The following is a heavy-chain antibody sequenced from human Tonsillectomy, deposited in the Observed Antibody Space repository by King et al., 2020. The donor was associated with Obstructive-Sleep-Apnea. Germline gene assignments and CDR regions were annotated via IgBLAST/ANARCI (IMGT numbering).Heavy chain of an antibody. D-gene: IGHD3-10*01. CDR2: IYYSGST. CDR3: ARDGSGSSGAFDI. CDR1: GGSISSGSYY. V-gene: IGHV4-31*03. J-gene: IGHJ3*02. Sequence: VQLPESGPGLVKPSPTLSLTCTVSGGSISSGSYYWGWIRQHPGKGLEWIGYIYYSGSTYYNPSLKSRVTISVDTSKNQFSLKLTSVTAADTAVYYCARDGSGSSGAFDIRGPVIIVTVSS.